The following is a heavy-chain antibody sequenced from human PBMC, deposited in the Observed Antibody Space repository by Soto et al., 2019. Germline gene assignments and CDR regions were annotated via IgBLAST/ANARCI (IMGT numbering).Heavy chain of an antibody. CDR3: ARVWGSYHAPSGGAGFDP. D-gene: IGHD3-16*02. Sequence: ASVKVSCKTSGYSFTSNAITWVRQAAGQGLEWLGWISTYSGDPNYAQKIQGRVTMTTDTSTNTAYMELRNLRSDDTAVYYCARVWGSYHAPSGGAGFDPWGQGTLVTVSS. V-gene: IGHV1-18*04. CDR1: GYSFTSNA. CDR2: ISTYSGDP. J-gene: IGHJ5*02.